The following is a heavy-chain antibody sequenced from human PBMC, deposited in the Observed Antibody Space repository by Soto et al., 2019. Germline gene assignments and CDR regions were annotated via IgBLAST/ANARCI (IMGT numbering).Heavy chain of an antibody. CDR1: GGSFSGYY. CDR3: ARGATIFGVGIFDY. Sequence: PSETLSLTCAVYGGSFSGYYWSWIRQPPGKGLEWIGEINHSGSTNYNPSLKSRVTISVDTSENQFSLKLSSVTAADTAVYYCARGATIFGVGIFDYWGQGTLVTVSS. CDR2: INHSGST. D-gene: IGHD3-3*01. J-gene: IGHJ4*02. V-gene: IGHV4-34*01.